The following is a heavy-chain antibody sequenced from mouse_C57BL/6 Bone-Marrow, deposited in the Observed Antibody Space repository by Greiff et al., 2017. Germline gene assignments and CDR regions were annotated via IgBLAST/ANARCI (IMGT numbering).Heavy chain of an antibody. D-gene: IGHD2-2*01. CDR2: IYPRSGNT. V-gene: IGHV1-81*01. J-gene: IGHJ3*01. Sequence: QVTLKESGAELARPGASVKLSCKASGYTFTSYGISWVKQRPGQGLEWIGEIYPRSGNTYYNEKFKGKATLTADKSSSTAYMELRSLTSEDSAVYDCARCGYHGGFAYWGQGTLVTVSA. CDR3: ARCGYHGGFAY. CDR1: GYTFTSYG.